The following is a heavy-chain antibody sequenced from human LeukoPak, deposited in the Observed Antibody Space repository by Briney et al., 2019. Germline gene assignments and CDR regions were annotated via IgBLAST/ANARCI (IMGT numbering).Heavy chain of an antibody. V-gene: IGHV1-2*02. CDR1: GYTFTGYY. J-gene: IGHJ6*03. CDR2: INPNSGGT. CDR3: ARDPTAPCSGGSCYLPTNYYMDV. Sequence: ASVKVSCKSSGYTFTGYYMHWVRQAPGQGLEWMGWINPNSGGTNYAQKFQGRVTMTRDTSISTAYMELSRLRSDDTAVYYCARDPTAPCSGGSCYLPTNYYMDVWGKGTTVTISS. D-gene: IGHD2-15*01.